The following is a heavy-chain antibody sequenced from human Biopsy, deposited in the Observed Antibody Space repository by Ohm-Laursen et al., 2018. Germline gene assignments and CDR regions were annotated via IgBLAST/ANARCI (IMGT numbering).Heavy chain of an antibody. CDR2: INHSGRT. CDR1: GGSISSDY. J-gene: IGHJ6*02. V-gene: IGHV4-34*01. CDR3: VRGVDYYDPYHYYALDV. D-gene: IGHD3-22*01. Sequence: SETLSLTCTVSGGSISSDYWSWIRQTPGKGLEWIGEINHSGRTNYNPSLKSRVTISADTSKNQFSLKVRSVTAADTAVYYCVRGVDYYDPYHYYALDVWGQGTTVTVSS.